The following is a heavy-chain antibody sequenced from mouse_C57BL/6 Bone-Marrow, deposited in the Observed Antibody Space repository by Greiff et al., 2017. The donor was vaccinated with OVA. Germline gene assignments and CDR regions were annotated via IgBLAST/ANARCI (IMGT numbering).Heavy chain of an antibody. CDR3: ANDGYYYYAMDY. CDR2: INPSNGGT. D-gene: IGHD2-3*01. J-gene: IGHJ4*01. CDR1: GYTFTSYW. Sequence: QVQLKQPGPELVKPGASVKLSCKASGYTFTSYWMHWVKQRPGQGLEWIGNINPSNGGTNYNEKFKSKATLTVDKSSSTAYMQLSSLTSEDSAVYYCANDGYYYYAMDYWGQGTSVTVSS. V-gene: IGHV1-53*01.